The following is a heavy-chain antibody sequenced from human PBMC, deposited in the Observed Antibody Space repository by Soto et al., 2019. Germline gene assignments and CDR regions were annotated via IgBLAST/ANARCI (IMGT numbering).Heavy chain of an antibody. Sequence: PGGSLRLSCAASGFTFSNYAMSWVRQGPGKGLEWVSAISGNDGSTYYADSVKGRFTISRDNSKNTLYLQMNSLRAEDTAVYYCAKENGYSSSWFEFDYWGQGTLVTVSS. CDR3: AKENGYSSSWFEFDY. D-gene: IGHD6-13*01. V-gene: IGHV3-23*01. CDR1: GFTFSNYA. J-gene: IGHJ4*02. CDR2: ISGNDGST.